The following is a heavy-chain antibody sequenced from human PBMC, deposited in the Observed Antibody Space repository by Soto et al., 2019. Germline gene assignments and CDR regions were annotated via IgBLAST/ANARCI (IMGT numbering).Heavy chain of an antibody. J-gene: IGHJ6*02. Sequence: SVKVSCKASGGTFSSYAISWVRQAPGQGLEWMGGIIPIFGTANYAQKFQGRVTITADESTSTAYMELSSLRSEDTAVYYCARVNWNPHYYYGMDVWGQGTTVTVSS. CDR1: GGTFSSYA. D-gene: IGHD1-20*01. CDR3: ARVNWNPHYYYGMDV. V-gene: IGHV1-69*13. CDR2: IIPIFGTA.